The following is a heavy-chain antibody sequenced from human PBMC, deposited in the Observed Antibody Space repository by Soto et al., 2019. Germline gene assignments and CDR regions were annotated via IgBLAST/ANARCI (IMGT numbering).Heavy chain of an antibody. J-gene: IGHJ3*02. CDR3: ALSRHSSDAFDI. D-gene: IGHD3-22*01. Sequence: QITLKESGPTLVKPTQPLTLTCTFSGFSLSTSGVGVGWFRQPPGKALEWLALIYWNDDKRYSPSLKSRLTITKDTSKNQVVLTMTNMDPVDTATYYCALSRHSSDAFDIWGQGTMVTVSS. CDR1: GFSLSTSGVG. CDR2: IYWNDDK. V-gene: IGHV2-5*01.